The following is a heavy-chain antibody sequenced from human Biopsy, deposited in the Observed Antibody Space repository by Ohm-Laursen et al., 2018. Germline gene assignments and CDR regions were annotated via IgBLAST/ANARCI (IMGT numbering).Heavy chain of an antibody. CDR2: VDWDDYK. CDR1: GLSLSARRMC. V-gene: IGHV2-70*11. J-gene: IGHJ6*02. Sequence: TQTLPLTRSFSGLSLSARRMCVSWIRQAPGKALEWFACVDWDDYKAYSPSLQTKLSISKDTSNDQVVLTVNNVDPADTATYYCARTPILIVSAGLVYRHRRHLQGMDVWGQGIAVTVS. CDR3: ARTPILIVSAGLVYRHRRHLQGMDV. D-gene: IGHD6-13*01.